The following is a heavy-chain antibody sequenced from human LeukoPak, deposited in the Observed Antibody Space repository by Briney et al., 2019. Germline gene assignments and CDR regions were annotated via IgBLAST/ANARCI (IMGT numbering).Heavy chain of an antibody. J-gene: IGHJ4*02. V-gene: IGHV4-31*03. CDR1: GGSISSGGYY. Sequence: SQTLSLTCTVSGGSISSGGYYWSWIRQHPGKVLEWIGYIYYSGSTYYNPSLKSRVTISLDTSKNQFSLKLSSVTAADTAVYYCARDRIGTYYYDQWGQGTLVTVSS. D-gene: IGHD1-1*01. CDR2: IYYSGST. CDR3: ARDRIGTYYYDQ.